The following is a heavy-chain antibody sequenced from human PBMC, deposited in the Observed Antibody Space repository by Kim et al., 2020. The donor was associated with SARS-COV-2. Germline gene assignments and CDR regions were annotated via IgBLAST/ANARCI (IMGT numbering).Heavy chain of an antibody. V-gene: IGHV3-74*01. J-gene: IGHJ4*02. CDR2: INSDGSST. CDR1: GFTFSSYW. D-gene: IGHD3-10*01. Sequence: GGSLRLSCAASGFTFSSYWMHWVRQAPGKGLVWVSRINSDGSSTGYADSVKGRFTISRDNAKNTLYLQMNSLRAEDTAVYYCSSGMVRGVISFDYWGQGTLVTVSS. CDR3: SSGMVRGVISFDY.